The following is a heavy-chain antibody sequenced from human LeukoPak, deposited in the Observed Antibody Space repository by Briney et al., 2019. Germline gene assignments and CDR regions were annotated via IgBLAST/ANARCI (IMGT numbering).Heavy chain of an antibody. CDR3: AKSDSAGSTYALDI. V-gene: IGHV3-9*01. Sequence: GGSLRLSCAAFGFTFYDYAMYWVRQVPGKGLEGVSDISWNSGTIGYADSVKGRFTSSRDNAKKSLYLQMNSLRPEDTAMYYCAKSDSAGSTYALDIWGQGTLVTVSS. D-gene: IGHD1-1*01. CDR2: ISWNSGTI. J-gene: IGHJ3*02. CDR1: GFTFYDYA.